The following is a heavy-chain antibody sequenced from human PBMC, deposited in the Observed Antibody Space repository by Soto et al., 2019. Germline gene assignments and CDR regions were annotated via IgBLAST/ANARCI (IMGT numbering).Heavy chain of an antibody. J-gene: IGHJ4*02. D-gene: IGHD3-3*01. Sequence: GGSLRLSCAVSGFSFSDYEMNWVRQAPGKGLEWVSYITSSGSTVYYADSVKGRFTISRDNAKNSLYLQMNSLRAEDTAVYYCARESVKIFGVDVFDYWGQRTLVTVSS. CDR1: GFSFSDYE. CDR3: ARESVKIFGVDVFDY. V-gene: IGHV3-48*03. CDR2: ITSSGSTV.